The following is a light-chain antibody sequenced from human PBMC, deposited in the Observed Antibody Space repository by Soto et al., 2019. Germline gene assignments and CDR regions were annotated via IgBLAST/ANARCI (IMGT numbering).Light chain of an antibody. J-gene: IGKJ2*01. Sequence: EIVMTQSPATLSVSPGERATLSCRASQSVSSNLAWHQQKPGQAPRLLIYGASIRATGIPARFSGSGSGTEFTLTISSLQSEDFAGYYCQQYNNWPPYTFGQGTKLEIK. CDR1: QSVSSN. CDR3: QQYNNWPPYT. CDR2: GAS. V-gene: IGKV3-15*01.